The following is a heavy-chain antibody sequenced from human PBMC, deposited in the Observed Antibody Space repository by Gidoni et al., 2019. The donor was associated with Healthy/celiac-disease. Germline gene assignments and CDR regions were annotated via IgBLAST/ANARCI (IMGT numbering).Heavy chain of an antibody. CDR1: GFPVSSNY. V-gene: IGHV3-66*02. CDR2: IYSGGST. J-gene: IGHJ6*02. D-gene: IGHD4-17*01. Sequence: EVQLVESGGGLVQPGGSLRLSCAASGFPVSSNYMSWVRQAPGKGLEGVSVIYSGGSTYYADSVKGRFTISRDNSKNTLYLQMNSLRAEDTAVYYCARDLRTYYYYGMDVWGQGTTVTVSS. CDR3: ARDLRTYYYYGMDV.